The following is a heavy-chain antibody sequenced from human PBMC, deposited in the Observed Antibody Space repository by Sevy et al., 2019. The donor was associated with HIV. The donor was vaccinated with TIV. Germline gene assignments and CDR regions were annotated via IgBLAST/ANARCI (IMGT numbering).Heavy chain of an antibody. J-gene: IGHJ6*03. Sequence: ASVKVSCKASGYTFTSYGISWVRQAPGQGLEWMGWISAYNGNTNYAQKPQGRVTMTTDTSTSTAYMELRSLRSDDTAVYYCARVPVVGYCSGGSCYSGYYYMDVWGKRTTITVSS. CDR1: GYTFTSYG. D-gene: IGHD2-15*01. V-gene: IGHV1-18*04. CDR3: ARVPVVGYCSGGSCYSGYYYMDV. CDR2: ISAYNGNT.